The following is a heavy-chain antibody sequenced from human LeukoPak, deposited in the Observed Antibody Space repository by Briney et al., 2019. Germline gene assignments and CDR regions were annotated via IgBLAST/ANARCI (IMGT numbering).Heavy chain of an antibody. D-gene: IGHD3-22*01. CDR1: GGSFSGYY. V-gene: IGHV4-34*01. Sequence: SETLSLTCAVYGGSFSGYYWSWIRQPPGKGLEWIGEINHSGSTNYNPSLKSRVTISVDTSKNQFSLKLSSVTAADTAVYYCASRAYYDSSGSKSKEYYFDYWGQGTLVTVSS. J-gene: IGHJ4*02. CDR2: INHSGST. CDR3: ASRAYYDSSGSKSKEYYFDY.